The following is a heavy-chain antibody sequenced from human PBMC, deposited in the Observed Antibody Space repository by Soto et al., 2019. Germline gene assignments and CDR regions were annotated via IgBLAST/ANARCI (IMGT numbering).Heavy chain of an antibody. Sequence: GGSLRLSCAASGFTFSDYYMSWIRQAPGKGLEWVSYISSSGSTIYYADSVKGRFTISRDNAKNSLYLQMNSLRAEDTAVYYCAGSRFWSGYDYYMDVWGKGTTVTVSS. CDR1: GFTFSDYY. J-gene: IGHJ6*03. D-gene: IGHD3-3*01. V-gene: IGHV3-11*01. CDR2: ISSSGSTI. CDR3: AGSRFWSGYDYYMDV.